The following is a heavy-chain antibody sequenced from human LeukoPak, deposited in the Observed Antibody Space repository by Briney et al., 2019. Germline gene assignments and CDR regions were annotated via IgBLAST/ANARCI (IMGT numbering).Heavy chain of an antibody. J-gene: IGHJ6*03. CDR1: GYTLTGYY. CDR2: INPNSGGT. D-gene: IGHD3-3*01. V-gene: IGHV1-2*02. CDR3: ARGVFWSGYYSYYYYYYYMDV. Sequence: ASVKVSCKASGYTLTGYYMHWVRQAPGQGPEWMGWINPNSGGTSSAQTFQGRVTMTRDTSISTAYMALSRLRSDDTAVYYCARGVFWSGYYSYYYYYYYMDVWGKGTTVTVSS.